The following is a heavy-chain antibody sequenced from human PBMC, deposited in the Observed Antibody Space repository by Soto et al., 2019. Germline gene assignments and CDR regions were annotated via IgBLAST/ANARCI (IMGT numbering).Heavy chain of an antibody. CDR1: GGTFSSYT. Sequence: VKVSCKASGGTFSSYTISWVRQAPGQGLEWMGRIIPILGIANYAQKFQGRVTITADKSTSTAYMELSSLRSEDTAVYYCARVRGYCSGGSCLPPFFDYWGQGTLVTVSS. D-gene: IGHD2-15*01. J-gene: IGHJ4*02. CDR2: IIPILGIA. CDR3: ARVRGYCSGGSCLPPFFDY. V-gene: IGHV1-69*02.